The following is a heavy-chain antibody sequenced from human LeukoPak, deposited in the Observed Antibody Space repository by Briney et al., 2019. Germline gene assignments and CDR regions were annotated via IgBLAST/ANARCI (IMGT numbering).Heavy chain of an antibody. CDR1: GFTFSSYP. CDR2: IDNTGGRA. J-gene: IGHJ4*02. CDR3: AKASMPYYHLMTFDY. Sequence: PGGSLRLSCAASGFTFSSYPMTWVRQAPGKGLEWVSVIDNTGGRANYADSVKGRFTISRDNSKNTLYLQMNSLRAEDTAVYYCAKASMPYYHLMTFDYWGQGTLVTVSS. D-gene: IGHD2/OR15-2a*01. V-gene: IGHV3-23*01.